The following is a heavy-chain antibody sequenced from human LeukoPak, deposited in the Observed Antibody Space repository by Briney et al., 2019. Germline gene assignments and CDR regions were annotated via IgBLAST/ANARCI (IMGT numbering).Heavy chain of an antibody. CDR3: GRSLGLEYRTCCTCYPNLYFDY. CDR1: GYTFSDYF. Sequence: ASVKVSCKASGYTFSDYFMHWVRQAPGQGHEWMGWINPNSGGTKYAQKFQGRVTMTRDTSISTDYMELSSLRSDYTAVYYCGRSLGLEYRTCCTCYPNLYFDYWGQGTLVTVSS. CDR2: INPNSGGT. V-gene: IGHV1-2*02. D-gene: IGHD2-8*02. J-gene: IGHJ4*02.